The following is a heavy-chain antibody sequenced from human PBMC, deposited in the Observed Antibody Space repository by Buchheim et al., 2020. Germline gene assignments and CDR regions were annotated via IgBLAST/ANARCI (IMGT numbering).Heavy chain of an antibody. CDR1: GFTFSSYG. D-gene: IGHD3-22*01. J-gene: IGHJ4*02. V-gene: IGHV3-30*18. Sequence: QVQLVESGGGVVQPGRSLRLSCAASGFTFSSYGMHWVRQAPGKGLEWVAVISYDGSNKYYADSVKGRFTISKDNSKNTLYRKMNSLRAEDTAVYYCAKVVNDYYDSSGYDYWGQGTL. CDR3: AKVVNDYYDSSGYDY. CDR2: ISYDGSNK.